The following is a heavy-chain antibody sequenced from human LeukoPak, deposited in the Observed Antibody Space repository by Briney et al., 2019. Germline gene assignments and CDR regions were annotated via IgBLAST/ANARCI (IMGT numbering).Heavy chain of an antibody. Sequence: SETLSLTCTVSGGSINNYYWSWIRQPAGKGLEWIGRIYTRGSTNYNPSLKSRVTMSVDTSKNQFSLKLSSVTAADTAVYYCARPSGYDFSGWFDPWGQGTLVTVSS. CDR2: IYTRGST. V-gene: IGHV4-4*07. CDR3: ARPSGYDFSGWFDP. D-gene: IGHD5-12*01. CDR1: GGSINNYY. J-gene: IGHJ5*02.